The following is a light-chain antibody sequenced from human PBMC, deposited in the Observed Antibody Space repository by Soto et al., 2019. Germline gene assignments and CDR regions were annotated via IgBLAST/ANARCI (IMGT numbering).Light chain of an antibody. CDR1: QSVSSSY. CDR3: QQYGSSPGYT. Sequence: EIVLTQSPGTLSLSPGERATLSCRASQSVSSSYSAWYQQKPGQAPRLLMYGASSRATGIPDRFSGSGSGTDFTLTISRLEPEDFAVYYCQQYGSSPGYTFGQGTKLEIK. J-gene: IGKJ2*01. CDR2: GAS. V-gene: IGKV3-20*01.